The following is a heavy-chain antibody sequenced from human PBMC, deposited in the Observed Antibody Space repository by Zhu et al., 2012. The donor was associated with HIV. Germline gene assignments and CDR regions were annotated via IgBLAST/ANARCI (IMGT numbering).Heavy chain of an antibody. CDR3: ARGLGIVGSQIHY. V-gene: IGHV4-59*11. CDR1: GGSISSHY. J-gene: IGHJ4*02. Sequence: QVQLQESGPGLVKPSETLSLTCTVSGGSISSHYCNWFRQPPGKGLEWIGYMYYSGSTSYNPSLKSRATISVDTSKNQFSLRLTSVTAADTALYYCARGLGIVGSQIHYWGQGTWSSSPQ. D-gene: IGHD3-10*01. CDR2: MYYSGST.